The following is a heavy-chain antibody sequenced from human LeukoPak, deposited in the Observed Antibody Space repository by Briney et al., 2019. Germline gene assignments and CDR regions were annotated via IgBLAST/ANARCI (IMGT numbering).Heavy chain of an antibody. D-gene: IGHD6-6*01. CDR1: GFTFNDYY. V-gene: IGHV3-11*04. J-gene: IGHJ4*02. Sequence: GGSLRLSCAASGFTFNDYYMSWIRQAPGKGLEWVSYISSSGSTIYYADSVKGRFTISRDNAKNSLYLQMNSLRAEDTAVYYCARGMYSSSSSPLIGDYWGQGTLVTVSS. CDR3: ARGMYSSSSSPLIGDY. CDR2: ISSSGSTI.